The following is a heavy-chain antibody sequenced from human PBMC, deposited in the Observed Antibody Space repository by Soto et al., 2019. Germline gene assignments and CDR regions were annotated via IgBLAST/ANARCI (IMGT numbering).Heavy chain of an antibody. V-gene: IGHV1-2*04. CDR1: GYSFSDYH. J-gene: IGHJ6*02. CDR3: ARGHSTDCSNGVCSFFYNHEMDV. D-gene: IGHD2-8*01. CDR2: INPKSGGT. Sequence: ASVKVSCKASGYSFSDYHIHWVRQAPGQGLEWLGRINPKSGGTSSAQKFQGWVTMTRDTSISTAYMELTRLRSDDTAVYFCARGHSTDCSNGVCSFFYNHEMDVWGQGTTVTV.